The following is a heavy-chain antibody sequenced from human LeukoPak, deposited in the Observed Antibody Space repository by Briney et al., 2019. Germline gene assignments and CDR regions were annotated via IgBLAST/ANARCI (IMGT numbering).Heavy chain of an antibody. D-gene: IGHD2-2*01. Sequence: GGSLGLSCSASGFTFSSYAMHWVRQAPGKGLEYVSAISSNGGSTYYADSVKGRFTISRDNSKNTLYLQMSSLRAEDTAVYYCVKDGVGCSSTSCYVGGVYYFDYWGQGTLVTVSS. CDR3: VKDGVGCSSTSCYVGGVYYFDY. J-gene: IGHJ4*02. CDR1: GFTFSSYA. CDR2: ISSNGGST. V-gene: IGHV3-64D*06.